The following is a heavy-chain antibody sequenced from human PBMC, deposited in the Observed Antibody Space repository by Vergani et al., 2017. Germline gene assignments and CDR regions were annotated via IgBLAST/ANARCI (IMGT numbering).Heavy chain of an antibody. CDR1: GGSVRTSIGYY. Sequence: QVQLQESGPGLVKPSQTMSLSCTVSGGSVRTSIGYYWTWIRQPAGKTLEWIGEIFSSGTTNYNPSFKNRVTMSVDTSKNQFSLRLNSVTAADTAVYYCARVGHLVAVTGEGPSLDLWGRGTLVTVSS. CDR3: ARVGHLVAVTGEGPSLDL. V-gene: IGHV4-61*02. D-gene: IGHD2-21*02. CDR2: IFSSGTT. J-gene: IGHJ2*01.